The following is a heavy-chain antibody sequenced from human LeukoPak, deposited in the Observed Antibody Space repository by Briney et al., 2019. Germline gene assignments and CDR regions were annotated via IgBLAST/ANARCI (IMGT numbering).Heavy chain of an antibody. CDR2: IIPIFGTA. CDR3: ARMGSSGYYYAY. V-gene: IGHV1-69*05. Sequence: GSSVKVSCKASGGTFNSYAISWVRQAPGQGLEWMGGIIPIFGTANYAQKFQGRVTITTDESTSTAYMELSSLRSEDTAVYYCARMGSSGYYYAYWGQGTLVTVSS. J-gene: IGHJ4*02. CDR1: GGTFNSYA. D-gene: IGHD3-22*01.